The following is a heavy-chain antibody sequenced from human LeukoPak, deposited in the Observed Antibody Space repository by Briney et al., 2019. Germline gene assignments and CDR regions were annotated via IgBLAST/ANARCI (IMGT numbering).Heavy chain of an antibody. V-gene: IGHV3-7*01. CDR2: INEDGSNK. J-gene: IGHJ4*02. Sequence: GGSLRLSCTASGVSFSNHYMRWIRQAPGKGLEWVANINEDGSNKWHLGSVKGRFTVSRDNARNSLYLQMNSLRVEDTAVYYCTRVIVAVPGYFDYFDFWGQGVLVTVSS. CDR1: GVSFSNHY. CDR3: TRVIVAVPGYFDYFDF. D-gene: IGHD6-19*01.